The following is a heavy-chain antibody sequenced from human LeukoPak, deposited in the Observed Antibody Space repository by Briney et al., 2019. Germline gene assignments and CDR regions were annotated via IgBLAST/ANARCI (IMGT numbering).Heavy chain of an antibody. CDR3: ARVPGVSSSIFDY. J-gene: IGHJ4*02. Sequence: GGSLRLSCAASGYTFSSYWMSWVRQAPGKGLVWVANIKQDGSEKYYVDSVKGRFTISRDNAKNSLYLQMNTLRAADTAVYIWARVPGVSSSIFDYWGQGTLVSVSS. D-gene: IGHD3-10*01. CDR2: IKQDGSEK. V-gene: IGHV3-7*01. CDR1: GYTFSSYW.